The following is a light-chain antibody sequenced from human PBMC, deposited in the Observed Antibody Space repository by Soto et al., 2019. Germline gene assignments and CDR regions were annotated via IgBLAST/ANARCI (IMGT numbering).Light chain of an antibody. Sequence: DTQMTQSPSTLSASVGDRVTISCRASESFSTWLAWYQHKPGKAPTLLIQKASSLDSGAPSRFSGSASETVLTITITSLPPDDIATYYFQKYHAYPFSFGGRTKTQIK. J-gene: IGKJ4*01. CDR2: KAS. CDR1: ESFSTW. CDR3: QKYHAYPFS. V-gene: IGKV1-5*03.